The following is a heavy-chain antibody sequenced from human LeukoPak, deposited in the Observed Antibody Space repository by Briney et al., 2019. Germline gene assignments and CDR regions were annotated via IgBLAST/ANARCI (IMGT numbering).Heavy chain of an antibody. V-gene: IGHV1-2*02. Sequence: GASVKVSCKASGYTFTGYYIHWVRQAPGQGLEWMGWINPNSGGTNYAQKFQGRVTMTRDTSISTAYMELSRLRSDDTAVYYCASKRGYGDYGVSPFDYWGQGTLVTVPS. CDR2: INPNSGGT. D-gene: IGHD4-17*01. CDR1: GYTFTGYY. CDR3: ASKRGYGDYGVSPFDY. J-gene: IGHJ4*02.